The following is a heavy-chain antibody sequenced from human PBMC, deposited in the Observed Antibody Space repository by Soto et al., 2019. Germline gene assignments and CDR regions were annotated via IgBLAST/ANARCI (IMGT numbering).Heavy chain of an antibody. V-gene: IGHV4-59*08. D-gene: IGHD3-22*01. CDR2: IYYSGST. CDR3: ARHPSRRYYDSSGYYYPLVYGMDV. CDR1: GGSISSYY. J-gene: IGHJ6*02. Sequence: PSETLSLTCTVSGGSISSYYWSWIRQPPGKGLEWIGYIYYSGSTNYNPSLKSRVTISVDTSKNQFSLKLSSVTAADTAVYYRARHPSRRYYDSSGYYYPLVYGMDVWGQGTTVTVSS.